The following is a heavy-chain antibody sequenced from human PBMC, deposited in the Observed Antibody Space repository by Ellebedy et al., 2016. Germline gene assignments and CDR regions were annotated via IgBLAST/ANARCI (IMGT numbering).Heavy chain of an antibody. CDR3: VDWGSN. CDR1: GFSINDYW. D-gene: IGHD3/OR15-3a*01. J-gene: IGHJ4*02. Sequence: GESLKISCAASGFSINDYWMHWVRQAPGKGLVWVSRISSDGRTKTYADSVKGRFTIARDNAKNTVYLQMNSLRVEDTAVYYCVDWGSNWGQGTLDTVSS. CDR2: ISSDGRTK. V-gene: IGHV3-74*01.